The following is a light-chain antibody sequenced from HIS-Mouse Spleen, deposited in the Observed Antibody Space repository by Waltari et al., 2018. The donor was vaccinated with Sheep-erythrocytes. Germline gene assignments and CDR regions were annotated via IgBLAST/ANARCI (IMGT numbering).Light chain of an antibody. CDR1: QSVSSSY. CDR3: QQYGSSPT. V-gene: IGKV3-20*01. Sequence: EIVLTQSPGTLSLSPGERATLSCRASQSVSSSYLAWYQQNPGQAPRLLIYGASSRSTGIPDRFSGGGSGTDFTPTISRLEPEDFAVYYCQQYGSSPTFCQRTKLEIK. J-gene: IGKJ2*01. CDR2: GAS.